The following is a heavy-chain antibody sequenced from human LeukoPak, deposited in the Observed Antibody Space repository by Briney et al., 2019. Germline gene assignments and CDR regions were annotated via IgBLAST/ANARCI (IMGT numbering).Heavy chain of an antibody. CDR3: ARGRGYCSSTSCYGAFDI. CDR1: GGTFSSYA. CDR2: IIPIFGTA. J-gene: IGHJ3*02. Sequence: SVKVSCKASGGTFSSYAISWVRQAPGQGLEWMGGIIPIFGTANYAQKFQGRVTITTDESTSTAYMVLSSLRSEDTAVYYCARGRGYCSSTSCYGAFDIWGQGTMVTVSS. D-gene: IGHD2-2*01. V-gene: IGHV1-69*05.